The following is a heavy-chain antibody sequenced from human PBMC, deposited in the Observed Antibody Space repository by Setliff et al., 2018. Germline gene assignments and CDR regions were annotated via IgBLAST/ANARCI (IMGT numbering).Heavy chain of an antibody. J-gene: IGHJ4*02. V-gene: IGHV1-8*01. CDR3: ARGAPGRYCSGGSCSYFDY. Sequence: ASVKVSCKASGYTFTSYDINWVRHATGQGLEWMGWMNPTSGNTGYAHKFLGRVTMTRNTSISTAYMELSSLRSEDTAVYYCARGAPGRYCSGGSCSYFDYWGQGILVTVSS. CDR1: GYTFTSYD. CDR2: MNPTSGNT. D-gene: IGHD2-15*01.